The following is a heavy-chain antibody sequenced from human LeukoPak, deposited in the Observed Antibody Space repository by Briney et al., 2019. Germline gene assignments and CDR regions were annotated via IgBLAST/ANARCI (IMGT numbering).Heavy chain of an antibody. Sequence: GGSLRLSCAASGFTFSDYNMRWIRQAPGKGLEWVSSISRSGSTKYYADSVKGRFTISRDNGKNSLYLQMNSLRAEDTAVYYCARDRGYASFDYWGQGTLVTVSS. CDR2: ISRSGSTK. CDR3: ARDRGYASFDY. CDR1: GFTFSDYN. J-gene: IGHJ4*02. D-gene: IGHD3-16*01. V-gene: IGHV3-11*04.